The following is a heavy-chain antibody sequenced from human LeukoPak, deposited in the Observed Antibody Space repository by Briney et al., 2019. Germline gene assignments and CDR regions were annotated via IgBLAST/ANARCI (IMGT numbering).Heavy chain of an antibody. J-gene: IGHJ3*02. CDR1: GYTFTSYG. CDR3: ARGPYSYDSSGAFDI. D-gene: IGHD3-22*01. CDR2: ISAYNGNT. Sequence: ASVKVSCKASGYTFTSYGISWVRQAPGQGLEWMGWISAYNGNTNYAQKLQGRVTMTTDTSTSTAYMELRSLRSDDTAVYFCARGPYSYDSSGAFDIWGRETMVTVSS. V-gene: IGHV1-18*01.